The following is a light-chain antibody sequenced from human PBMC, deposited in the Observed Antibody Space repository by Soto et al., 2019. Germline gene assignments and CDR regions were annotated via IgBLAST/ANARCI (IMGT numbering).Light chain of an antibody. CDR1: ILAKKY. J-gene: IGLJ2*01. CDR2: KDS. V-gene: IGLV3-27*01. Sequence: SYELTQPSSVSVSPGQTATITCSGDILAKKYSRWFQRKPGQAPVMVIYKDSERPSGSPERFSGSTSGTTVTLTISGAQVEYEADYYCYSEPDSILIFGGGTKLTVL. CDR3: YSEPDSILI.